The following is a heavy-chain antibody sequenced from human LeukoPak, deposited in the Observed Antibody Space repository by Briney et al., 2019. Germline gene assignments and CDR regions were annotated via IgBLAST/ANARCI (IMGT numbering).Heavy chain of an antibody. CDR1: GGSISSYY. J-gene: IGHJ4*02. CDR2: IYHSGST. CDR3: ARVTGYMIEDYFGY. D-gene: IGHD3-22*01. Sequence: SETPSLTCTVSGGSISSYYWSWIRQPPGKGLEWIGSIYHSGSTYYNPSLKSRVTISVDTSKNQFSLKLRSVTAADTAVYYCARVTGYMIEDYFGYWGQGTLVTVSS. V-gene: IGHV4-59*01.